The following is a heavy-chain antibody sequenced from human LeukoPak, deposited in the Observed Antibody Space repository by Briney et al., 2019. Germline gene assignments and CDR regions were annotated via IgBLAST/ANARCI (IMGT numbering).Heavy chain of an antibody. J-gene: IGHJ4*02. D-gene: IGHD4-17*01. Sequence: PSETLSLTCTVSGGSISSSSYYWGWIRQPPGKGLEWIGSIYYSGSTYYNPSLKSRVTISVDTSKNQFSLKLSSVTAADTAVYYCAVTSPIDYWGQGTLVTVSS. CDR2: IYYSGST. CDR1: GGSISSSSYY. V-gene: IGHV4-39*07. CDR3: AVTSPIDY.